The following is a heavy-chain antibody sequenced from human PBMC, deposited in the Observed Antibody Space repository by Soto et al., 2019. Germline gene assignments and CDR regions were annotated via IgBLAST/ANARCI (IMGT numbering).Heavy chain of an antibody. J-gene: IGHJ4*02. D-gene: IGHD3-22*01. V-gene: IGHV3-30*03. CDR1: GFTFSSYG. CDR3: VSSGYHHGAGY. Sequence: QVQLVESGGGVVQPGRSLRLSCAASGFTFSSYGMHWVRQAPGKGLEWVAVISYDGSNKYYADSVKGRFTISRDNSKNTLYLQMNSLRAEDTAVYYCVSSGYHHGAGYWGQGTLVTVSS. CDR2: ISYDGSNK.